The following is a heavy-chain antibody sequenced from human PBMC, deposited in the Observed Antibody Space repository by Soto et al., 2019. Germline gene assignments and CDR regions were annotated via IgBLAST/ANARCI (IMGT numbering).Heavy chain of an antibody. D-gene: IGHD2-15*01. CDR3: ARATAYCSGGSCYYQGDDY. CDR2: INHSGST. J-gene: IGHJ4*02. V-gene: IGHV4-34*01. CDR1: GGSFSGYY. Sequence: TPETLSLTCSVYGGSFSGYYWSWIRQPPRKGLEWIGEINHSGSTNYNPSLKSRVTISVDTSKNQFSLKLSSVTAADTAVYYCARATAYCSGGSCYYQGDDYWGQGTLVTVS.